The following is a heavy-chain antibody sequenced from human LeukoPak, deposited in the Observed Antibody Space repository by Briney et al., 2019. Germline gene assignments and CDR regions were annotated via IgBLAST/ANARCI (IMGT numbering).Heavy chain of an antibody. V-gene: IGHV4-39*01. CDR3: ASRQFYDSSGYYSDAFDI. J-gene: IGHJ3*02. D-gene: IGHD3-22*01. CDR2: IYYSGST. CDR1: GGSISSSSHY. Sequence: SETLSLTCTVSGGSISSSSHYWGWIRQPPGKGLEWIGSIYYSGSTYYNPSLKSRVTISVDTSKNQFSLKLSSVTAADTAVYYCASRQFYDSSGYYSDAFDIWGQGTMVTVSS.